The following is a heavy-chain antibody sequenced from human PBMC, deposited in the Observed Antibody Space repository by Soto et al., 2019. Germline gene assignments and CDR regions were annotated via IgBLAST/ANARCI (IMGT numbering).Heavy chain of an antibody. CDR1: GFIFSNYV. CDR2: ISYDGSHK. D-gene: IGHD6-13*01. V-gene: IGHV3-30*18. J-gene: IGHJ3*02. CDR3: AKTISSRWAGDAFDM. Sequence: QVQLVESGGGVVQPGRSLRLSCAASGFIFSNYVIYWVRQAPGKGLEWVAVISYDGSHKDYADSVKGRFTISGDNSENTLYLQMNSLRAEETAMYYCAKTISSRWAGDAFDMWGQGTMVTVSS.